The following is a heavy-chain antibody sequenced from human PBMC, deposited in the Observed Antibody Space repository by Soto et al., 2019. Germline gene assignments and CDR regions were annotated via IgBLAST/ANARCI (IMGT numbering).Heavy chain of an antibody. D-gene: IGHD6-13*01. V-gene: IGHV4-4*02. CDR1: GGSISTSNW. J-gene: IGHJ4*02. Sequence: QVQLQESGPGLVKPSGTLSLTCAVSGGSISTSNWWSWVRQPPGKGLEWIGEVYRTGSTNYNPSLGSRLPISVDKSKNQSSLKRTAVTAAATAVYSGARARATIAAAAIFDCWGQGTLVTVSS. CDR3: ARARATIAAAAIFDC. CDR2: VYRTGST.